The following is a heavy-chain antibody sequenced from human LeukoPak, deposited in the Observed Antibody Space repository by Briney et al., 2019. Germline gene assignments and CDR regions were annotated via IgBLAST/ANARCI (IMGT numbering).Heavy chain of an antibody. Sequence: PGGSLRLPCAASGFTFSSYGMSWVRQAPGKGLEWVSAISGSGGSTYYADSVKGRFTISRDNSKNTLYLQMNSLRAEDTAVYYCAKDQSSSGWYGNWFDPWGQGTLVTVSS. CDR3: AKDQSSSGWYGNWFDP. V-gene: IGHV3-23*01. CDR1: GFTFSSYG. J-gene: IGHJ5*02. CDR2: ISGSGGST. D-gene: IGHD6-19*01.